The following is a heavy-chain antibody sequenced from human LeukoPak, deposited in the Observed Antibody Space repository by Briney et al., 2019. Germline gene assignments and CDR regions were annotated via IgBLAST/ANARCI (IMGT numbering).Heavy chain of an antibody. D-gene: IGHD3-22*01. CDR2: ISYDGSNK. J-gene: IGHJ4*02. CDR1: GFTFSSYA. V-gene: IGHV3-30-3*01. Sequence: GGSLRLSCAASGFTFSSYAMHWVRQAPGKGLEWVAVISYDGSNKYYADSVKGRFTISRDNSKNTLYLQMNSLRAEDTAVYYCARGVYDSSGYPFDYWGQGTLVTVSS. CDR3: ARGVYDSSGYPFDY.